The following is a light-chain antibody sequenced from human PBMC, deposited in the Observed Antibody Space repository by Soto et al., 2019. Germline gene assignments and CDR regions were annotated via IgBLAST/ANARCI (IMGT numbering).Light chain of an antibody. V-gene: IGKV1-17*01. CDR3: LQPSVSPFT. CDR1: QGIRDA. J-gene: IGKJ2*01. Sequence: DVQMTQSPSSLSASVGDRVIITWRASQGIRDALGWYQQKPGKVPKRLIYSASSLQNGVPSRFSGSGSETVFTIKISSLQHEDVATYFCLQPSVSPFTFGQGTRLEI. CDR2: SAS.